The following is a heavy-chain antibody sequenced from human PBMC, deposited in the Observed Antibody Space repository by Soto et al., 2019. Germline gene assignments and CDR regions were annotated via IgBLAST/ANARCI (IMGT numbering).Heavy chain of an antibody. CDR2: ISSSSSTI. V-gene: IGHV3-48*04. CDR3: ARDLWAATGAFDI. J-gene: IGHJ3*02. D-gene: IGHD2-15*01. Sequence: GGSMRLSCAASGFTFSSYSMNWVRQAPGKGLEWVSYISSSSSTIYYADSVKGRFTISRDNAKNSLYLQMNSLRAEDTAVYYYARDLWAATGAFDIWGQGTMVTVSS. CDR1: GFTFSSYS.